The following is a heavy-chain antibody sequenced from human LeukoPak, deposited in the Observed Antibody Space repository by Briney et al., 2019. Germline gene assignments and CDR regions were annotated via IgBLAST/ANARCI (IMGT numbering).Heavy chain of an antibody. CDR3: AKDSWYGSGSYYFDH. CDR1: GFTFSSYG. CDR2: IRYDGSNK. J-gene: IGHJ4*02. D-gene: IGHD3-10*01. Sequence: GGSLRLSRAASGFTFSSYGMHWVRQAPGKGLEWVAFIRYDGSNKYYADSVKGRFTISRDNSKNTLYLQMNSLRAEDTAVYYCAKDSWYGSGSYYFDHWGQGTLVTVSS. V-gene: IGHV3-30*02.